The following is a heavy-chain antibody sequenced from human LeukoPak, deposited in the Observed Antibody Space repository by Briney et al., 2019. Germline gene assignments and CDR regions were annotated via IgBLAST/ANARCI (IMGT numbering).Heavy chain of an antibody. CDR1: GYTLPNYA. V-gene: IGHV7-4-1*02. CDR2: INTNTGNP. J-gene: IGHJ4*02. D-gene: IGHD2-2*01. CDR3: ARVQGYCSTTSCYPHY. Sequence: EASVKVSFKASGYTLPNYALNWVRPAPGQGLEWMGWINTNTGNPTYAQGFTGRFVFSLDTSVNTAYLQISSLKAEDTAIYYCARVQGYCSTTSCYPHYWGQGTLVTVSS.